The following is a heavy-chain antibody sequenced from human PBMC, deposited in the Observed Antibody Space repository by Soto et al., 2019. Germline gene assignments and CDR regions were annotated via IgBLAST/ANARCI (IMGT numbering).Heavy chain of an antibody. CDR2: ISPSSSSI. Sequence: GGSLRLSCAASGFTFSSYSMHWVRQAPGKGLEWVSYISPSSSSIYYADSVKGRFTISRDNAKNSLYLQMNSLRAEDTAVYYSARVAYYYDSSGYFYWGQGTLVTVSS. D-gene: IGHD3-22*01. V-gene: IGHV3-48*01. CDR3: ARVAYYYDSSGYFY. J-gene: IGHJ4*02. CDR1: GFTFSSYS.